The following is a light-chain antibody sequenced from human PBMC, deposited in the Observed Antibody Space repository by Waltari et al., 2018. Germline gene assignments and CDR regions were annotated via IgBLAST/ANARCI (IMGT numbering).Light chain of an antibody. Sequence: DLQMTQSPSPLSASVGDRVTITCRASQNINIWVTWYQQKPGKAPKLLISGASSLQSGVPSRFSGSGSGTEFTLTISSLQPEDFATYYCQQYNNYPSTFGQGTKLEIK. CDR2: GAS. CDR3: QQYNNYPST. CDR1: QNINIW. J-gene: IGKJ2*02. V-gene: IGKV1-5*01.